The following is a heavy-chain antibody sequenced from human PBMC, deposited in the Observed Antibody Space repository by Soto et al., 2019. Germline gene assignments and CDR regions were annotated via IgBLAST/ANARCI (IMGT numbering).Heavy chain of an antibody. CDR3: AKHDRGDVHDF. D-gene: IGHD3-10*01. V-gene: IGHV4-39*01. Sequence: QLLLQQSGPGLLKPSETLSLTCTVSGDSFRSRDHYWGWIRQPPGKGLEWIGSIFYSGSTYYNPSLKSRVTISVDTSKTQVSLKVSSVTAADTAVYYCAKHDRGDVHDFWGQGTLVAVSS. CDR2: IFYSGST. J-gene: IGHJ4*02. CDR1: GDSFRSRDHY.